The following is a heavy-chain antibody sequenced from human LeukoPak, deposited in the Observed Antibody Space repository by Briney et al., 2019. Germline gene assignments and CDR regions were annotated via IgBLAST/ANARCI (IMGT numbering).Heavy chain of an antibody. D-gene: IGHD7-27*01. CDR2: IYPRGST. V-gene: IGHV4-34*10. CDR1: GGSFSGYY. CDR3: ARFSPRAMGNYLDF. Sequence: SETLSLTCAVYGGSFSGYYWSWIRQPPGKGLEWIGYIYPRGSTYYNPSLKSRVILSLDKSANQFSLNLSSVTAADTAVYYCARFSPRAMGNYLDFWGQGTLVTVSS. J-gene: IGHJ4*02.